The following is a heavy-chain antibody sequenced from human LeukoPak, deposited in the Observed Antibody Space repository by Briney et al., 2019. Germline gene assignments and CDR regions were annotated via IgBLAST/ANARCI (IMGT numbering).Heavy chain of an antibody. CDR1: GGSISSSSYY. CDR3: ARLYGTTEDY. J-gene: IGHJ4*02. V-gene: IGHV4-39*01. CDR2: IYYSGST. Sequence: PSETLSLTCTVSGGSISSSSYYWGWIRQPPGKGLEWIGSIYYSGSTYYNPSLKSRVTISVDTSKNQSSLKLSSVTAADTAVYYCARLYGTTEDYWGQGTLVTVSS. D-gene: IGHD1-14*01.